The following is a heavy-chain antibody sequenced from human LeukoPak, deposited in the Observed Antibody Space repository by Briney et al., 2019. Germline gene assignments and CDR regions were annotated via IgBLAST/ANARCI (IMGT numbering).Heavy chain of an antibody. Sequence: PSETLSLTCTVSGYSISSGYYWSWIRQPPGKGLEWIGEINHSGSTNYNPSLKSRVTISVDTSKNQFSLKLSSVTAADTAVYYCARGLRWGGYPNLDYWGQGTLVTVSS. V-gene: IGHV4-38-2*02. J-gene: IGHJ4*02. CDR1: GYSISSGYY. CDR3: ARGLRWGGYPNLDY. D-gene: IGHD3-3*01. CDR2: INHSGST.